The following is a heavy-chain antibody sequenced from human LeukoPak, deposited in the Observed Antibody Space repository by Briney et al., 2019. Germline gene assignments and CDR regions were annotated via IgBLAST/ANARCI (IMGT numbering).Heavy chain of an antibody. CDR1: GDSISSGDYY. Sequence: SETLSLTCTVSGDSISSGDYYWSWIRQPPGKGLEWIGYIYYSGSTNYNPSLKSRVTISVDTSKNQFSLKLSSVTAADTAVYYCARDYYYYYGMDVWGQGTTVTVSS. J-gene: IGHJ6*02. CDR2: IYYSGST. V-gene: IGHV4-61*08. CDR3: ARDYYYYYGMDV.